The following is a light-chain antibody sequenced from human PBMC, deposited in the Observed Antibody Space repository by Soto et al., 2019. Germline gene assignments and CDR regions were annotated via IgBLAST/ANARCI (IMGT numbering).Light chain of an antibody. J-gene: IGKJ4*01. V-gene: IGKV3-11*01. Sequence: EIVLTQSPVTLSLSPGERATLSCRASQSVSAYLAWYQQKPGQAPRLLIYSASKRATGIPARFSGSGSGTDFTLTISSLEPEDFAVYYCQQRSDWPLFTFGGGTKVEIK. CDR2: SAS. CDR3: QQRSDWPLFT. CDR1: QSVSAY.